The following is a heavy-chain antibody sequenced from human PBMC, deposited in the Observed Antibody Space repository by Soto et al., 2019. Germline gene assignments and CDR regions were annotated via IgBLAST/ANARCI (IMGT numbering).Heavy chain of an antibody. J-gene: IGHJ5*02. D-gene: IGHD3-10*01. CDR3: ARDLRGRRSGRFDP. CDR1: GYPITSGGFY. Sequence: QVQLQESGPGLVKPSETLSLTCTLSGYPITSGGFYWTWIRQHPAKGLEWIGYIYYSGVTYYNPSLKRRATISVDTSKNQFSLNLSYVSAADTAMYYCARDLRGRRSGRFDPWGQGTLVTVSS. CDR2: IYYSGVT. V-gene: IGHV4-31*03.